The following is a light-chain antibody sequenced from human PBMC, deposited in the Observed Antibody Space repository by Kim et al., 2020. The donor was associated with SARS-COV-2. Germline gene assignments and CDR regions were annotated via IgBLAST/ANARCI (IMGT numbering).Light chain of an antibody. Sequence: EIVMTQSPATLSVSPGERATLSCRASQSVGSNLAWYQQKPGQAPRLLIYGASTRATGIPARFSGSGSGTEFTLTISSLQSEDFAVYYCQQYKNWPPEYTFGQGTKLEI. CDR2: GAS. CDR1: QSVGSN. CDR3: QQYKNWPPEYT. J-gene: IGKJ2*01. V-gene: IGKV3-15*01.